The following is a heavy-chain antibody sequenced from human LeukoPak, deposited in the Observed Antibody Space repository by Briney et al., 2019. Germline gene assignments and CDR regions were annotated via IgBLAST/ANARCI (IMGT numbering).Heavy chain of an antibody. CDR1: GFTFSSYA. D-gene: IGHD3-10*01. J-gene: IGHJ4*02. CDR2: ISYDGSNK. Sequence: GGSLRLSCAASGFTFSSYAMHWVRQAPGKGLEWVAVISYDGSNKYYADSVKGRFTTSRDNSKNTLYLQMNSLRAEDTAVYYCAKDLTSGITMVRGAIDYWGQGTLVTVSS. V-gene: IGHV3-30-3*01. CDR3: AKDLTSGITMVRGAIDY.